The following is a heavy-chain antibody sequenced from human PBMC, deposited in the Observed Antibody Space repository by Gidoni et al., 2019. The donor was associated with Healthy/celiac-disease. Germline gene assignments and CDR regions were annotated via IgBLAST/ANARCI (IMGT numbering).Heavy chain of an antibody. CDR3: TLFGSGGPYAFDI. D-gene: IGHD3-16*01. CDR2: IKSKTDGGTT. CDR1: GFPFSNAW. Sequence: EVQLVESGGGLVKPGGSLRLSCAASGFPFSNAWMNWVRQAPGKGLEWVGRIKSKTDGGTTDYASPVKGRFTISRDDSKNTLYLQMNSLKTEDTAVYYCTLFGSGGPYAFDIWGQGTMVTVSS. J-gene: IGHJ3*02. V-gene: IGHV3-15*07.